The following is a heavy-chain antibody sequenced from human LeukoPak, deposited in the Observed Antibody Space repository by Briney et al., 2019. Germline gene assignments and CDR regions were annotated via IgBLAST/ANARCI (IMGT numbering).Heavy chain of an antibody. Sequence: GESLEISWKHSEYSFPNYCVGLVRQIPGKGLEWMGIIYPDDSDTRYSPSFQGRVTISADKSINTAYLEWSSLKASDTATYYCAIGRGGQQLGDFWGQGTLVTVS. CDR3: AIGRGGQQLGDF. CDR1: EYSFPNYC. V-gene: IGHV5-51*01. CDR2: IYPDDSDT. J-gene: IGHJ4*02. D-gene: IGHD6-13*01.